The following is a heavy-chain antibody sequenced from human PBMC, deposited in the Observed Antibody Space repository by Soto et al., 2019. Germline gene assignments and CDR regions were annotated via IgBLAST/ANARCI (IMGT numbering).Heavy chain of an antibody. CDR1: GFTFSSYA. CDR2: INSRGGST. CDR3: AKDRSSTSCYAFDY. J-gene: IGHJ4*02. V-gene: IGHV3-23*01. D-gene: IGHD2-2*01. Sequence: GGSLILSCAASGFTFSSYAMSWVRQDPGKGLEWVSAINSRGGSTYYADSVKGRFTISRDSSKNTLYLQMNSLRAEDTAVYYCAKDRSSTSCYAFDYWGQGTLVTVSS.